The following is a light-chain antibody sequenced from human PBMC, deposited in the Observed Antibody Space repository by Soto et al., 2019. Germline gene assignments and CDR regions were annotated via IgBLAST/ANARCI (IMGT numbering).Light chain of an antibody. CDR2: ENN. CDR3: QSYDSSLSAVV. CDR1: SSNIGAGYE. J-gene: IGLJ3*02. Sequence: QTVLTQPPSVSEAPGQRVTISCTGSSSNIGAGYEAHWYQQVPGTAPKLLIYENNNRPSGVPDRFSGSKSGTSASLAITGLQAEDEAEYYCQSYDSSLSAVVFGGGTKLTVL. V-gene: IGLV1-40*01.